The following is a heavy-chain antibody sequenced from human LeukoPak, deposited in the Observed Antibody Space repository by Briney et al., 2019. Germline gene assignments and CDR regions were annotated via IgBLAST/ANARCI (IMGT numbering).Heavy chain of an antibody. CDR2: IYYSGST. J-gene: IGHJ4*02. V-gene: IGHV4-59*01. CDR1: GGSISSYY. CDR3: ARVDPDSSSTLEVFDY. Sequence: SETLSPTCTVSGGSISSYYWSWIRQPPGKGLEWIGYIYYSGSTNYNPSLKSRVTISVDTSTNQFSLKLSSVTAADTAVYYCARVDPDSSSTLEVFDYWGQGTLVTV. D-gene: IGHD6-6*01.